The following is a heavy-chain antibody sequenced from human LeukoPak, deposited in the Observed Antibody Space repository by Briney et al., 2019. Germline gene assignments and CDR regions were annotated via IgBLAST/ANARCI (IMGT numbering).Heavy chain of an antibody. D-gene: IGHD3-22*01. CDR1: GGSISSYY. CDR2: IYTSGST. J-gene: IGHJ2*01. Sequence: SETLSLTCTVSGGSISSYYWSWIRQPAGKGLEWIGRIYTSGSTNYNPSPKSRVTMSVDTSKNQFSLKLSSVTAEDTAVYYCARDQGITMISGDFDLWGRGTLVTVSS. CDR3: ARDQGITMISGDFDL. V-gene: IGHV4-4*07.